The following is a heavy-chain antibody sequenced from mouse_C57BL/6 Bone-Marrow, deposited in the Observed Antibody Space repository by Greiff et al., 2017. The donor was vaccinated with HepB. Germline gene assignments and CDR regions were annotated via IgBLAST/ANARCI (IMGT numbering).Heavy chain of an antibody. D-gene: IGHD1-1*01. CDR1: GFNIKDDY. CDR3: TTEGYYYGGYFDV. CDR2: IDPENGDT. V-gene: IGHV14-4*01. Sequence: EVQLQQSGAELVRPGASVKLSCTASGFNIKDDYMHWVKQRPEQGLEWIGWIDPENGDTEYASKFQGKGTITADTSSNTAYLQLSSLTSEDTAVYYCTTEGYYYGGYFDVWGTGTTVTVSS. J-gene: IGHJ1*03.